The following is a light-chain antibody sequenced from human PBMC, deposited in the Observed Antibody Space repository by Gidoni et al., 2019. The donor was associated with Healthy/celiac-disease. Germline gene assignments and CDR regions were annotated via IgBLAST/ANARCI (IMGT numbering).Light chain of an antibody. V-gene: IGKV3-15*01. Sequence: EIVMTQSPATLSVSPGERATLSCRASQSVSSNLAWYQQTPGQAPRLLIYGASTRATGIPARFSGSGSGTEFTLTISSLQSGDFAVYYCQQYNNWPPDFTFGPGTKVDIK. CDR2: GAS. CDR3: QQYNNWPPDFT. J-gene: IGKJ3*01. CDR1: QSVSSN.